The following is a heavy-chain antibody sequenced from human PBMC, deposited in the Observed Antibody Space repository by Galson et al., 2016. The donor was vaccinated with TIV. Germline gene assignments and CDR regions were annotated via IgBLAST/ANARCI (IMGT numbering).Heavy chain of an antibody. V-gene: IGHV4-59*08. J-gene: IGHJ2*01. D-gene: IGHD3-10*01. CDR1: GGSISSFH. CDR3: ARAPYGENWYFDL. CDR2: IYYSGNTNY. Sequence: ETLSLTCSVSGGSISSFHWSWIRQPPGKGLEWIGYIYYSGNTNYNYNPSLESRVTMSVDTSKTQLSLDLSSVTAADTAAYFCARAPYGENWYFDLWGRGTLVTVSS.